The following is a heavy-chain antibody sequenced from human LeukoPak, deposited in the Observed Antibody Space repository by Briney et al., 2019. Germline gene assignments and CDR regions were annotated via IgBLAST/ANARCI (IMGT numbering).Heavy chain of an antibody. Sequence: GGSLRLSCAASGFTFSTYSMNWVRQAPGKGLEWVSYISSSSSTIYYADPVKGRFTISRDNAKNSLYLQMNSLRAEDTAVYYCARGSTYYDSSGQVPFDYWGQGTLVTVSS. D-gene: IGHD3-22*01. V-gene: IGHV3-48*01. J-gene: IGHJ4*02. CDR3: ARGSTYYDSSGQVPFDY. CDR1: GFTFSTYS. CDR2: ISSSSSTI.